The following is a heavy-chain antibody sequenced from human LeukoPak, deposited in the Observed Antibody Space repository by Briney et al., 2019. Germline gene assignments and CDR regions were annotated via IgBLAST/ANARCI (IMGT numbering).Heavy chain of an antibody. CDR2: IKSNTDGGTT. CDR3: TTVTPLCSTISCLGY. V-gene: IGHV3-15*01. Sequence: PGGSLRLSCTASGITFSDAWMSWVRQAPGKGLEWVGRIKSNTDGGTTDYAAPVKGRFTISRDDSKNTLYVQMNSLKTEDTAVYYCTTVTPLCSTISCLGYWGQGTLVTVSS. CDR1: GITFSDAW. J-gene: IGHJ4*02. D-gene: IGHD2-15*01.